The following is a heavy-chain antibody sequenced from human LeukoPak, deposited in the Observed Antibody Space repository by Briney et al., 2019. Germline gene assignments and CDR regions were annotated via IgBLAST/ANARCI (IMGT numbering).Heavy chain of an antibody. V-gene: IGHV1-24*01. D-gene: IGHD5-18*01. CDR3: ATGLFFQVDTAMATVPYFDY. CDR1: GYTLTELS. J-gene: IGHJ4*02. CDR2: FDPEDGET. Sequence: ASVKVSCQVSGYTLTELSMHWVRQAPGKGLEWMGGFDPEDGETIYAQKFQGRVTMTEDTSTDTAYMELSSLRSEDTAVYYCATGLFFQVDTAMATVPYFDYWGQRTLVTVSS.